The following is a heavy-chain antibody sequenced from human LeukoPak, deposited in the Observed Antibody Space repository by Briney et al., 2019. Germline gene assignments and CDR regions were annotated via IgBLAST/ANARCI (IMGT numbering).Heavy chain of an antibody. D-gene: IGHD4-17*01. CDR1: GGAISXXXXX. CDR3: ARQGRGGDYVSFDP. J-gene: IGHJ5*02. V-gene: IGHV4-39*01. CDR2: XYYRXST. Sequence: SETLSLTCTXSGGAISXXXXXXXXXXXXXXXXXXXXXSXYYRXSTYSTPSLKSRVTISLDTSKKQFSLKLSSVTAADTAVYYCARQGRGGDYVSFDPWGQGTLVTVSS.